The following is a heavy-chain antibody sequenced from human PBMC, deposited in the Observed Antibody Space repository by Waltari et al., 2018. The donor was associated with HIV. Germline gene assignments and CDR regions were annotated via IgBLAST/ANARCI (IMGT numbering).Heavy chain of an antibody. J-gene: IGHJ4*02. Sequence: QVHHFPSGAGETTPGASARYACKASGRRVPASYYTWVRPDPGQGLAWMGWFKPNSGGTNYAKNFEGRVTLPLDTSITTADMALSSLRSDDTAVYYCARGLPGSYHSCLGDWGQGTLVTVSS. CDR3: ARGLPGSYHSCLGD. CDR2: FKPNSGGT. CDR1: GRRVPASY. D-gene: IGHD3-10*01. V-gene: IGHV1-2*02.